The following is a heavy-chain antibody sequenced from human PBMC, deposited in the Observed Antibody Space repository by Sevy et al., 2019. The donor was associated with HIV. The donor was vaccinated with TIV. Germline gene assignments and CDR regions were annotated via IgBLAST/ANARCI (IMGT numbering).Heavy chain of an antibody. CDR3: ATTKDSHDSSGYPFDY. J-gene: IGHJ4*02. D-gene: IGHD3-22*01. V-gene: IGHV1-24*01. Sequence: ASVKVSCKVSGYTLTELSMHWVGQAPGKGLEWMGSFDPEDRETIYQQKFQGRVTLSEDTSTDTAYMELSSLRSEDTSVYYCATTKDSHDSSGYPFDYWGQGTMVTVSS. CDR1: GYTLTELS. CDR2: FDPEDRET.